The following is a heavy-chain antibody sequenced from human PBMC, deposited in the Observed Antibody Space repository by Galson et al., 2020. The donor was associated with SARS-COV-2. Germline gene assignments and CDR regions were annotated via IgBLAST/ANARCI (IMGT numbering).Heavy chain of an antibody. J-gene: IGHJ3*01. CDR2: IYYSGTT. V-gene: IGHV4-39*01. Sequence: SETLSLTCTVSGASISRSDYYWAWIRQPPGKGLEWIGNIYYSGTTYYNPSLNSRVTMSVDTSKNQFSLKLSSVTAADTAVYYCARSTSMVRGYAFDFWGQGTRVTVSS. D-gene: IGHD3-10*01. CDR1: GASISRSDYY. CDR3: ARSTSMVRGYAFDF.